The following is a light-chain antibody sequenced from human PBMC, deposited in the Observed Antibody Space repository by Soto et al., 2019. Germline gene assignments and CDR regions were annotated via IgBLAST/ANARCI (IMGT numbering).Light chain of an antibody. CDR2: DAS. CDR3: QQRSNWPLT. CDR1: QSVSSS. Sequence: DIVLTQSPATLSLSPGERATLSCRASQSVSSSLAWYQQKPGQAPRLLIYDASNRATGIPARFSGSGSGTDFTLSISSLEPEDFAVYYCQQRSNWPLTFGGG. V-gene: IGKV3-11*01. J-gene: IGKJ4*01.